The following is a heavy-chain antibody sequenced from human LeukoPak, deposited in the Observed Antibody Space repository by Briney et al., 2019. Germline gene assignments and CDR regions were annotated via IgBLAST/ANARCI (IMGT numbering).Heavy chain of an antibody. D-gene: IGHD5-18*01. CDR1: GFTFSTFA. V-gene: IGHV3-23*01. J-gene: IGHJ6*03. Sequence: GGSLRLSCAASGFTFSTFAMSWVRQAPGKGLEWVSGISGSGGSTYYADSVKGRFTISRDNSKNTLYLQMNSLRADDTAVYYCARVPLSGYSYLYYMDVWGKGTTVTVSS. CDR3: ARVPLSGYSYLYYMDV. CDR2: ISGSGGST.